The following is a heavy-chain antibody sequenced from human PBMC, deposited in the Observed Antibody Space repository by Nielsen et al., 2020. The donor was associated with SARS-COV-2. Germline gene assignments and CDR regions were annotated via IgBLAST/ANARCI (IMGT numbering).Heavy chain of an antibody. CDR2: IYYSGST. D-gene: IGHD2-2*01. V-gene: IGHV4-59*01. CDR3: ARGSSTNPLDY. Sequence: WIRQPPGKGLEWIGHIYYSGSTNYNPALKTRVTISVDTSKNQFSLKLSSVTAADTDVYYCARGSSTNPLDYWGQGTLVTVSS. J-gene: IGHJ4*02.